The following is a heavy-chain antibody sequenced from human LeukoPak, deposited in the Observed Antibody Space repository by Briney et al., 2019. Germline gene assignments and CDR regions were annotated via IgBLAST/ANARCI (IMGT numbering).Heavy chain of an antibody. CDR3: ARVPYGNYHYFYMDV. CDR2: IYSGGST. D-gene: IGHD3-10*01. V-gene: IGHV3-53*01. Sequence: GGSLRLSCAASGFTVSSNYMSWVRQAPGKGLEWVSIIYSGGSTYYANSVKGRFTISRDNSKNTVSLQMNSLRAQDTAVYYCARVPYGNYHYFYMDVWGKGTTVTVSS. J-gene: IGHJ6*03. CDR1: GFTVSSNY.